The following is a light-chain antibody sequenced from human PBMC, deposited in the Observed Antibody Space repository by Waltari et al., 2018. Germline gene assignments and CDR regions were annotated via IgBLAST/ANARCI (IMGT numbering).Light chain of an antibody. CDR1: SPNIGRDY. V-gene: IGLV1-47*01. CDR3: VAWDDSLSGYV. J-gene: IGLJ1*01. Sequence: QSVLTQPPSASGTPGQRVTISCSGRSPNIGRDYVYWYQQLPGTAPKLLLYMNNQRPSGVADRFSGSKSGTSASLAISGIRSEDEADYYCVAWDDSLSGYVFGTGTKVTVL. CDR2: MNN.